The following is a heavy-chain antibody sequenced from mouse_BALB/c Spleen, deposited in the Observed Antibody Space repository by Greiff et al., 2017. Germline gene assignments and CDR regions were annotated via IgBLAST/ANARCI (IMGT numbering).Heavy chain of an antibody. CDR2: ISDGGSYT. D-gene: IGHD2-14*01. Sequence: EVQLVESGGGLVKPGGSLKLSCAASGFTFSDYYMYWVRQTPEKRLEWVATISDGGSYTYYPDSVKGRFTISRDNAKNNLYLQMSSLKPEDTAMYYCARDRYDYFDYWGQGTTLTVSS. J-gene: IGHJ2*01. V-gene: IGHV5-4*02. CDR1: GFTFSDYY. CDR3: ARDRYDYFDY.